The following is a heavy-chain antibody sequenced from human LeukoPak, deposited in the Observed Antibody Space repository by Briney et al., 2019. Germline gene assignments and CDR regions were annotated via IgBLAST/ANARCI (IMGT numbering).Heavy chain of an antibody. D-gene: IGHD3-9*01. CDR1: GGSVSSDGFY. V-gene: IGHV4-61*08. J-gene: IGHJ4*02. Sequence: SETLSLTCTVSGGSVSSDGFYWTWIRQPPGKGLEWIGYVYYSGSTNYNPSLKSRVTISVDTSKNQFSLRLNSVTAADTAVYYCARRLTRPERFDSWGQGTLVTVSS. CDR3: ARRLTRPERFDS. CDR2: VYYSGST.